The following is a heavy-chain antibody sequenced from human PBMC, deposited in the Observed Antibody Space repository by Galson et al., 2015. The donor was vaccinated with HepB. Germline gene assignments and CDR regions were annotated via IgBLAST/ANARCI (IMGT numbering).Heavy chain of an antibody. CDR3: ARDTNHCAGDCYYYGLDV. CDR1: GFSFSDYA. V-gene: IGHV3-23*01. CDR2: ISGTGRTT. D-gene: IGHD2-21*02. Sequence: SLRLSCAASGFSFSDYAITWVRQAPGKGLEWVSSISGTGRTTYYADSVKGRFTISRDNSKNTVYLQMGSLRADDTAMYYCARDTNHCAGDCYYYGLDVWGQGTTVTVSS. J-gene: IGHJ6*02.